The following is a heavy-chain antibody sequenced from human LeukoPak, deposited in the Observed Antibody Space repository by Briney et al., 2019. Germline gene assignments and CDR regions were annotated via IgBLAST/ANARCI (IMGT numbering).Heavy chain of an antibody. CDR1: GGSFSGYY. D-gene: IGHD3-3*01. V-gene: IGHV4-34*01. Sequence: SETLSLTCAVYGGSFSGYYWSWIRQPPGKGLEWIGEINHSGGTNYNPSLRSRVTISVDTSKNQFSLKLSSVTAADTAVYYCARAPYDFWSGYYSSSYYYGMDVWGQGTTVTVSS. CDR3: ARAPYDFWSGYYSSSYYYGMDV. CDR2: INHSGGT. J-gene: IGHJ6*02.